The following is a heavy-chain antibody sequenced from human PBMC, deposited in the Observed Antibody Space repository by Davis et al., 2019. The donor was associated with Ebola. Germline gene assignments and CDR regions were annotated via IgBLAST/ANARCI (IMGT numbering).Heavy chain of an antibody. Sequence: PSETLSLTCTVSGVSISRHYWSWIRQPPGKGLEWIGYIAYTGNTIYNPTLKSRVTISGDTSKKQFFLRLSSVTAADTAVYFCSRFGEGAYWGQGTLVTVSS. CDR1: GVSISRHY. V-gene: IGHV4-59*11. CDR2: IAYTGNT. CDR3: SRFGEGAY. D-gene: IGHD2-21*01. J-gene: IGHJ4*02.